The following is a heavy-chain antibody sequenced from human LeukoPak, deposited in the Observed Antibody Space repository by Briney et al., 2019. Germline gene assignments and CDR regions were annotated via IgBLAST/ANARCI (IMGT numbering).Heavy chain of an antibody. Sequence: GGALRLSCEASGFTFSDSAMSWVRQASGRGLEWVSLISASGGNSYYADSVKGRFTVSRDSSKNTLHLQMNSLRAEDTAVYYCARDIELSCWGQGTLVTVSS. CDR3: ARDIELSC. V-gene: IGHV3-23*01. D-gene: IGHD1-26*01. CDR1: GFTFSDSA. CDR2: ISASGGNS. J-gene: IGHJ4*02.